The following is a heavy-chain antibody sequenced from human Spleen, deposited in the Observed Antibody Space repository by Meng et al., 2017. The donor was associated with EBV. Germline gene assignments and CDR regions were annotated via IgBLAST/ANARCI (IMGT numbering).Heavy chain of an antibody. J-gene: IGHJ4*02. Sequence: QVELVQSGGEVKKPGFSMKVSCKASGGSFLSYAISWIRQAPGQGLEWMGAILPIFGTAKSTQHFQGRVTITADKSTNTTYLELSSLTSVDTAVYYCATSKDFWSGSQPSFDSWGQGTLVTVSS. CDR1: GGSFLSYA. V-gene: IGHV1-69*06. CDR3: ATSKDFWSGSQPSFDS. CDR2: ILPIFGTA. D-gene: IGHD3-3*01.